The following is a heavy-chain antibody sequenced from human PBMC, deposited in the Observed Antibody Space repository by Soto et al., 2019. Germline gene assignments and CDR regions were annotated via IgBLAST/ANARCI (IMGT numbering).Heavy chain of an antibody. V-gene: IGHV3-30*18. Sequence: QVQLVESGGGVVQPGRSLRLSCAASGFTFSSYGIHWVRQAPGKGLEWVAVISYDGSNKYYADSVKGRFTISRDNAKNTLYLQMDSLRAEDTDVYYCAKQVVPHNNAFDIWGQGTMVTVSS. CDR1: GFTFSSYG. D-gene: IGHD2-2*01. CDR2: ISYDGSNK. CDR3: AKQVVPHNNAFDI. J-gene: IGHJ3*02.